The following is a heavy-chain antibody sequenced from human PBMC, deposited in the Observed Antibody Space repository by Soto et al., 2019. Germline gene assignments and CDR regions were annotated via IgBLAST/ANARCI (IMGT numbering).Heavy chain of an antibody. V-gene: IGHV4-61*01. D-gene: IGHD6-13*01. J-gene: IGHJ4*02. CDR2: IYYSGST. Sequence: SETLSLTCTVSGGSVSSGSYYWSWIRQPPGKGLEWIGYIYYSGSTNYNPSLKSRVTISVDTSKNQFSLKLSSVTAADTAVYYCAATYSSSWYMSDLIDYWGQGTLVTVSS. CDR3: AATYSSSWYMSDLIDY. CDR1: GGSVSSGSYY.